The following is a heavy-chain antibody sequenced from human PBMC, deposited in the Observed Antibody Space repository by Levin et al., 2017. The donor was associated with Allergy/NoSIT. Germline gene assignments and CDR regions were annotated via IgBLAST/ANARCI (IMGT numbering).Heavy chain of an antibody. Sequence: SETLSLTCSVSGGSTSSSGNYWGWIRQPPGRGLEYIGNIYYSGSTYYNPSLKSRVTISVDTSKNQFSLKLTSVTAADTAVYYCARDRYGYGYFDYWGQGTLVTVSS. D-gene: IGHD5-18*01. V-gene: IGHV4-39*07. CDR3: ARDRYGYGYFDY. CDR2: IYYSGST. CDR1: GGSTSSSGNY. J-gene: IGHJ4*02.